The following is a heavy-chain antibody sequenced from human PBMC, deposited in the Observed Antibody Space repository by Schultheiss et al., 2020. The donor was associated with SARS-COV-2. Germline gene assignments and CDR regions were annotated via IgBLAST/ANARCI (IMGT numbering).Heavy chain of an antibody. Sequence: SETLSLTCSVSGGSISSSRHYWGWIRQSPGKGLEWIGYIYYSGSTNYNPSLKSRVTISVDTSKNQFSLKLSSVTAADTAVYYCARRPGGIAAARFDPWGQGTLVTVSS. CDR2: IYYSGST. CDR1: GGSISSSRHY. V-gene: IGHV4-61*05. D-gene: IGHD6-13*01. CDR3: ARRPGGIAAARFDP. J-gene: IGHJ5*02.